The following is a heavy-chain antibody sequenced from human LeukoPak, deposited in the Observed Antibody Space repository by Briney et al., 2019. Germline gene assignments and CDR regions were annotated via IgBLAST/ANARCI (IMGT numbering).Heavy chain of an antibody. CDR2: ISGSGGST. V-gene: IGHV3-23*01. D-gene: IGHD6-19*01. Sequence: GGSLRLSCAASGFSFRTYDLSWVRQAPGKGLEWVSAISGSGGSTYYADSVKGRFTISRDNSKNTLYLQMNSLRAEDTAVYYCAKKDKYSSGLIDYWGQGTLVTVSS. CDR1: GFSFRTYD. J-gene: IGHJ4*02. CDR3: AKKDKYSSGLIDY.